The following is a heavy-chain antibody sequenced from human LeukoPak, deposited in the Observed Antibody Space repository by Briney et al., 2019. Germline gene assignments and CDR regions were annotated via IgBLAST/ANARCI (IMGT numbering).Heavy chain of an antibody. CDR3: AKDGPEGKRVFDI. CDR2: ISYDGSNK. D-gene: IGHD4-23*01. J-gene: IGHJ3*02. CDR1: GFTFSSYA. Sequence: GRSLRLSCAASGFTFSSYAMHWVRQAPGKGLEWVAVISYDGSNKYYADSVKGRFTISRDNSKNTLYLQMNSLRAEDTAVYYCAKDGPEGKRVFDIWGQGTMVTVSS. V-gene: IGHV3-30*04.